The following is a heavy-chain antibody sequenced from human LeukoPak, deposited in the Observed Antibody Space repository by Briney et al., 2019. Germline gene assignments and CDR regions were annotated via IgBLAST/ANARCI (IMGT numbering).Heavy chain of an antibody. CDR2: IYHSGST. Sequence: SETLSLTCTVSGGSISSGGYYWNWIRQLPGKGLEWIGNIYHSGSTSYNPSLKSRVTISVDTSKNQFSLKLSSVTAADTAVYYCARGLQGYDCSGGSCLPVYWGQGTLVTVSS. CDR3: ARGLQGYDCSGGSCLPVY. V-gene: IGHV4-31*03. CDR1: GGSISSGGYY. J-gene: IGHJ4*02. D-gene: IGHD2-15*01.